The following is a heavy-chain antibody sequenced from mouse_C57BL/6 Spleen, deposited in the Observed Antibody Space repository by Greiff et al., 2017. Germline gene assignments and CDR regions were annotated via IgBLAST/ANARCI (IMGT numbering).Heavy chain of an antibody. CDR1: GYSITSGYY. CDR2: ISYDGSN. CDR3: ARGDYGGREYYFDY. Sequence: EVQLVESGPGLVKPSQSLSLTCSVTGYSITSGYYWNWIRQFPGNKLEWMGYISYDGSNNYNPSHKNRISITRDTSKNQFFLKLNSVTTEDTATYYCARGDYGGREYYFDYWGQGTTLTVSS. J-gene: IGHJ2*01. V-gene: IGHV3-6*01. D-gene: IGHD2-4*01.